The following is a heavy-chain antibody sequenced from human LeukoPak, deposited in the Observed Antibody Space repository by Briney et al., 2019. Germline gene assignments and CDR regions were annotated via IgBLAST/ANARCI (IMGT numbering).Heavy chain of an antibody. CDR1: GGFIGSSSFY. D-gene: IGHD3-22*01. Sequence: PSETLSLTCTVSGGFIGSSSFYWAWIRQTPGKGLEWIGSLAYSGSTYYKSSLKSRVTLSVDAAKNPFSLNLTSVTAADTALFYCASSTSYYYDTSGYFEYWGRGILVTVSS. CDR3: ASSTSYYYDTSGYFEY. J-gene: IGHJ4*02. V-gene: IGHV4-39*01. CDR2: LAYSGST.